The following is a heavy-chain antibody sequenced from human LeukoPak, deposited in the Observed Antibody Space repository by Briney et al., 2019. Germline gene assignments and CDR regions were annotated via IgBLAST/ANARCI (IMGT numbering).Heavy chain of an antibody. V-gene: IGHV3-21*01. CDR3: ARGENYYDSTGYDY. J-gene: IGHJ4*02. Sequence: GGSLRLSCAASGFTFSRYTMNWVRQAPGKGLEWVSSITTSSSYIYYADSLKGRFTISRDNAKNSLYLQMNSLRAEDTAVYYCARGENYYDSTGYDYWGQGTLVTVSS. D-gene: IGHD3-22*01. CDR1: GFTFSRYT. CDR2: ITTSSSYI.